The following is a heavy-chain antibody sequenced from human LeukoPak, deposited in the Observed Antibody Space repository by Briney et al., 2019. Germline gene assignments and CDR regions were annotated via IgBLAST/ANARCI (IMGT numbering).Heavy chain of an antibody. J-gene: IGHJ3*02. V-gene: IGHV1-2*02. CDR3: VRIGYDILTGGHDAFDI. CDR2: INPNSGGT. D-gene: IGHD3-9*01. CDR1: GYTFTGYY. Sequence: ASVKVSCKASGYTFTGYYMHWVRQAPGQGLEWMGWINPNSGGTNYAQKFQGRVTMTRDTSISTAYMELSRLRSDDTAVYYCVRIGYDILTGGHDAFDIWGQGTMVTVFS.